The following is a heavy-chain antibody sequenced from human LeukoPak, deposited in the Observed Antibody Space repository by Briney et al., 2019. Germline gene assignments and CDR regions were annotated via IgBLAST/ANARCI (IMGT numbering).Heavy chain of an antibody. V-gene: IGHV4-39*01. CDR2: IHYGGST. Sequence: PSETLSLTCTVYGGSISSSSYQWGWIRQPPRKGLEWIGSIHYGGSTYYSPSLKSRLTISVDTSKKQFSLKLSSVTAADTAVYFCASMYSSSVYFDYWGQGTLVTVSS. CDR3: ASMYSSSVYFDY. J-gene: IGHJ4*02. D-gene: IGHD6-6*01. CDR1: GGSISSSSYQ.